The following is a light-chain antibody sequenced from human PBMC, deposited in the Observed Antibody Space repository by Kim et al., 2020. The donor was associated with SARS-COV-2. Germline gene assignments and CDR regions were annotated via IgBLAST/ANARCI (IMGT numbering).Light chain of an antibody. Sequence: SYELTQPLSVSVALGQTARITCGGNNIGSKNVHWYQQKPGQAPVLFIYRDSNRPSGIPERFSVSNSGNTAPLTISRAQAGAEADYYCQVWDSRNCVFGGG. CDR3: QVWDSRNCV. CDR1: NIGSKN. J-gene: IGLJ3*02. CDR2: RDS. V-gene: IGLV3-9*01.